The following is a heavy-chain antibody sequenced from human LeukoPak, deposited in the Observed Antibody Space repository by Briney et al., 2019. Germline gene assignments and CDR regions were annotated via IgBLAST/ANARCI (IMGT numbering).Heavy chain of an antibody. V-gene: IGHV4-4*07. CDR2: IYTSGST. D-gene: IGHD2-21*02. CDR3: ARGPYCGSDCWFQS. J-gene: IGHJ5*01. CDR1: GGSISNYY. Sequence: SETLSLTCTDSGGSISNYYWSWIRQPAGKGLDGIGRIYTSGSTNYNPSLKSRVTMSVDTSKNQFSLKLNSATAADTAVYYCARGPYCGSDCWFQSWGQGTPVTVSS.